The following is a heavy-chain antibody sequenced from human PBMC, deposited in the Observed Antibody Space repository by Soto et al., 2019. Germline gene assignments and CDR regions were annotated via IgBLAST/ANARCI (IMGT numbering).Heavy chain of an antibody. D-gene: IGHD3-10*01. CDR1: GAIFVSYT. V-gene: IGHV1-69*02. CDR2: ITPILAVT. Sequence: QVQLVQSGAEVKKPGSPVKVSCKASGAIFVSYTITWVRQAPGQGLEWMGKITPILAVTHYAQKFQGRVTITADKSTSAAYMEVSSLTSEDTVVYYCAVEDYYVSGSDFGWFDPWGQGPLVTVSS. CDR3: AVEDYYVSGSDFGWFDP. J-gene: IGHJ5*02.